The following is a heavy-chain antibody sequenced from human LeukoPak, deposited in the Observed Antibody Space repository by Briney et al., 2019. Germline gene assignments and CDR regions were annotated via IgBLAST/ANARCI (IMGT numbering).Heavy chain of an antibody. CDR1: GGTFSSYA. D-gene: IGHD3-3*01. V-gene: IGHV1-69*13. Sequence: ASVKASCKASGGTFSSYAISWVRQAPGQGLEWMGGIIPIFGTANNAQKFQGRVTITADESTSTAYMELSSLRSEDTAVYYCASRYDFWSGYPNNWFDPWGQGTLVTVSS. CDR2: IIPIFGTA. J-gene: IGHJ5*02. CDR3: ASRYDFWSGYPNNWFDP.